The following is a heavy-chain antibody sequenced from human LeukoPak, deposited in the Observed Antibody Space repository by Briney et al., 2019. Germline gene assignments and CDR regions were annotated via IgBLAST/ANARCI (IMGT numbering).Heavy chain of an antibody. Sequence: GGSLRLSCAASGFSFSGYWMTWVRQAPGKGLQWVGNIKHDETEKCYVDSLKGRFTISRDNAKNSLYLQMNTLRAEDTAVYYCARDLGTFPDYWGQGTLVTVSS. V-gene: IGHV3-7*01. CDR3: ARDLGTFPDY. CDR2: IKHDETEK. CDR1: GFSFSGYW. J-gene: IGHJ4*02.